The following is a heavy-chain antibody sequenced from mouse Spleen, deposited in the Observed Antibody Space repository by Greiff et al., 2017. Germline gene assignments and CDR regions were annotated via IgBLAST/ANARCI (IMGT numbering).Heavy chain of an antibody. CDR3: ARRRGLRPYAMDY. Sequence: QAQLQQSGAELAKPGASVKMSCKASGYTFTSYWMHWVKQRPGQGLEWIGYINPSTGYTEYNQKFKDKATLTADKSSSTAYMQLSSLTSEDSAVYYCARRRGLRPYAMDYWVKEPQSPSPQ. V-gene: IGHV1-7*01. CDR1: GYTFTSYW. D-gene: IGHD2-4*01. J-gene: IGHJ4*01. CDR2: INPSTGYT.